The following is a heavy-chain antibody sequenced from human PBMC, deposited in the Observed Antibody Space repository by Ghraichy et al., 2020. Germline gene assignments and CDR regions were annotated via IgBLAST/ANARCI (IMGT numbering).Heavy chain of an antibody. CDR3: ARAVGDPPEFDY. D-gene: IGHD4-17*01. CDR1: GFTLSSYS. J-gene: IGHJ4*02. Sequence: GGSLRLSCAVYGFTLSSYSMNWVRQAPGKGLEWVSSISSSSSYIYYADSVKGRFTISRDNAKNSLSLQMNSLRAEDTSVYYCARAVGDPPEFDYWGQGTLVTVAS. V-gene: IGHV3-21*01. CDR2: ISSSSSYI.